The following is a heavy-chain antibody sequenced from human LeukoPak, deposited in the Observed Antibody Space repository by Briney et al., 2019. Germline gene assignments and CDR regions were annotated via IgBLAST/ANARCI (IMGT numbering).Heavy chain of an antibody. D-gene: IGHD3-22*01. CDR3: EKNHDRSGNHYEDGMDV. Sequence: GGSLRLSCAVSGFTVTSNFMSWVRQAPGKGLEWVSRISSSGTITYYADSVKGRFTVSRDNSQNALYLQMNSLRAEDTAIYYCEKNHDRSGNHYEDGMDVWGQGATVSVSS. V-gene: IGHV3-23*01. J-gene: IGHJ6*02. CDR2: ISSSGTIT. CDR1: GFTVTSNF.